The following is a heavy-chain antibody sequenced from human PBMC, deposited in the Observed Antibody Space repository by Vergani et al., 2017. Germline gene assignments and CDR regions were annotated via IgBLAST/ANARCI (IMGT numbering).Heavy chain of an antibody. J-gene: IGHJ4*02. V-gene: IGHV3-15*01. Sequence: EVQLVESGGGLVQPGGSLRLSCAASGFTFSSYWMSWVRQAPGKGLEWVGRIKSKTDGGTTDYAAPVKGRFTISRDDSKNTLYLQMNSLKTEDTAVYYCTTSARPLWFGELFGFWGQGNLVTVSS. CDR3: TTSARPLWFGELFGF. D-gene: IGHD3-10*01. CDR2: IKSKTDGGTT. CDR1: GFTFSSYW.